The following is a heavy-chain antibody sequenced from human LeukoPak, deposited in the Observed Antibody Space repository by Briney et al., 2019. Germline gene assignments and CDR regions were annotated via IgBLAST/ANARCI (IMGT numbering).Heavy chain of an antibody. CDR2: IYYSGST. CDR3: ARGLVATTTPWFDP. V-gene: IGHV4-59*01. D-gene: IGHD5-12*01. J-gene: IGHJ5*02. Sequence: SETLSLTCTVSGASISSYYWSWIRQSPGKGLEWIGYIYYSGSTNYNPSLKSRVTISVDTSKNQFSLKLSSVTAADTAVYYCARGLVATTTPWFDPWGQGTLVTVSS. CDR1: GASISSYY.